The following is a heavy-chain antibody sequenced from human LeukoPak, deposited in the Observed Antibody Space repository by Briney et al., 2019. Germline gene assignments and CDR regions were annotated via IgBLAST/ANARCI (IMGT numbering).Heavy chain of an antibody. CDR2: ISFDGTDI. D-gene: IGHD3-22*01. J-gene: IGHJ4*02. Sequence: GGSLRLSCAASEFSFKSYGMHWVRQAPGRGLEWMAVISFDGTDIYYADSVEGRFTISRDNSKNTLYLRMNSLRAEDTAVYFCARDRHSYETSGSPFDYWGQGTLVTVSS. CDR1: EFSFKSYG. CDR3: ARDRHSYETSGSPFDY. V-gene: IGHV3-30*03.